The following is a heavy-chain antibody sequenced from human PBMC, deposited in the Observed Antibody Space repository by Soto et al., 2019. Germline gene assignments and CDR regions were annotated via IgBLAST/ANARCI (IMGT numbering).Heavy chain of an antibody. Sequence: SLRLSCAASGFTFSSYGMHWVRQAPGKGLEWVAVISYDGSNKYYADSVKGRLTISRDNSKNTLYLQMNSLRAEDTAVYYCAKDLDTAMVSSFDYWGQGTLVTVSS. CDR2: ISYDGSNK. CDR3: AKDLDTAMVSSFDY. CDR1: GFTFSSYG. J-gene: IGHJ4*02. D-gene: IGHD5-18*01. V-gene: IGHV3-30*18.